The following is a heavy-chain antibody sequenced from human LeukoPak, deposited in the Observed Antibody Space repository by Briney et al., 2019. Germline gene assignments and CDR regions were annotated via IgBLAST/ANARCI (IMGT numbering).Heavy chain of an antibody. V-gene: IGHV3-30-3*01. CDR1: GFTFSSYA. J-gene: IGHJ4*02. CDR2: ISYDGTNK. Sequence: PGRSLRLSCAASGFTFSSYAMHWVRQAPGKGLKGVAVISYDGTNKYYADSVKRRFTISRDNSKNTLYLQMNSLRAEDTAVYYCARDAPYFDYWGQGTLVTVSS. CDR3: ARDAPYFDY.